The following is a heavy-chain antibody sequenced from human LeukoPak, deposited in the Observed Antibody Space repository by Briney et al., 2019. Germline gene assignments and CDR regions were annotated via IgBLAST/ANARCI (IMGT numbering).Heavy chain of an antibody. J-gene: IGHJ6*02. D-gene: IGHD3-3*01. Sequence: GASVKVSCKASGYTFTSYDINWVRQATGQGLEWMGWMNPNSGNTGYAQKFQGRVTMTRNTSISTAYMELSSLRSEDTAVYYCARGPTTSGYWPSRMCYDFWSGSYGMDVWGQGTTVTVSS. CDR1: GYTFTSYD. CDR3: ARGPTTSGYWPSRMCYDFWSGSYGMDV. CDR2: MNPNSGNT. V-gene: IGHV1-8*01.